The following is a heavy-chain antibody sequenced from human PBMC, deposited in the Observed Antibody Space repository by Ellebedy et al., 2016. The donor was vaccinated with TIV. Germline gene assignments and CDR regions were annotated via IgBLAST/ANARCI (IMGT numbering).Heavy chain of an antibody. D-gene: IGHD3-3*01. CDR2: ISNTGNT. Sequence: SETLSLXCTVSGDSVSSGNYYWSWIRQTPGKGLQWVAYISNTGNTKYNPSLKSRVTISIDTSKNHFSLNLNSVTAADTAVYYCARSRVSFWSALDVWGQGTMVTVSS. CDR1: GDSVSSGNYY. V-gene: IGHV4-61*03. J-gene: IGHJ3*01. CDR3: ARSRVSFWSALDV.